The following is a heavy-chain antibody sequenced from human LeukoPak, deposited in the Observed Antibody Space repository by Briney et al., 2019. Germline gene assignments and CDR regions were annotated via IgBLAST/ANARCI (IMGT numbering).Heavy chain of an antibody. V-gene: IGHV4-34*01. Sequence: SETLSLTCAVYGGSFSGYCWSWIRHPPGKGREWIGEINHSGSTNYNPSLKSRVTISVDTSKNQFSLKLSSVTAADTAVYYCARHLPSDAFDIWGQGTMVTVSS. CDR1: GGSFSGYC. CDR3: ARHLPSDAFDI. J-gene: IGHJ3*02. CDR2: INHSGST.